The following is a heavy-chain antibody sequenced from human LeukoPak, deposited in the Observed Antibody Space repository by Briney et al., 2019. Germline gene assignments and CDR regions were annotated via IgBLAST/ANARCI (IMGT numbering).Heavy chain of an antibody. CDR2: IYYSGST. D-gene: IGHD6-13*01. J-gene: IGHJ6*03. Sequence: SETLSLTCTVSGGSISSYYWSWIRQPPGKGLEWIGYIYYSGSTNYNPSLKSRVTISLDTSKNQFSLKLNSATAADTAVYYCARRIVAAGTTFDFYSYYYMDVWGKGTTVTVSS. CDR3: ARRIVAAGTTFDFYSYYYMDV. V-gene: IGHV4-59*01. CDR1: GGSISSYY.